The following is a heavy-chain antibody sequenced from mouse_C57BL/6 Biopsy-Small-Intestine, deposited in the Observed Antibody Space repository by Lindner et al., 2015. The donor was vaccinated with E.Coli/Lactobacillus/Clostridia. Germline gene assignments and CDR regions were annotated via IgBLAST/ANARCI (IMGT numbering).Heavy chain of an antibody. CDR1: GYTFTNYG. CDR2: ISGNNGNT. CDR3: ARRRKDLWGSEVDAFDM. V-gene: IGHV1-53*01. J-gene: IGHJ3*02. Sequence: SVKVSCKASGYTFTNYGISWVRQAPGQGLEWMGWISGNNGNTNYAQKLQGRVTMTTDTPTSTAYMELRSLRSDDTAVYYCARRRKDLWGSEVDAFDMWGQGTMVTVSS. D-gene: IGHD2-3*01.